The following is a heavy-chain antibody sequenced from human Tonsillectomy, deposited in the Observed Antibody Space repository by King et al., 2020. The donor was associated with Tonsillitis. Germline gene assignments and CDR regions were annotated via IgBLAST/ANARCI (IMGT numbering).Heavy chain of an antibody. J-gene: IGHJ4*02. CDR1: GGSISTYY. V-gene: IGHV4-59*01. CDR2: IQYSGST. CDR3: ARTSSYFDC. Sequence: VQLQESGPGLVKPSDTLSLTCTVSGGSISTYYWSWIRPPPGKGLEWIGYIQYSGSTIYNPSLKSRDTISADTSKNQFSLRLSSVTAADTAVYYCARTSSYFDCWGQGSLVTVSS.